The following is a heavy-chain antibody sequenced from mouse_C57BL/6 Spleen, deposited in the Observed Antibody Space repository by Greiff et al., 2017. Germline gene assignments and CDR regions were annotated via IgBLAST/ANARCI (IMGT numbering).Heavy chain of an antibody. D-gene: IGHD1-1*01. V-gene: IGHV5-16*01. CDR3: ARDDGNYFDY. CDR1: GFTFSDYY. CDR2: INYDGSST. J-gene: IGHJ2*01. Sequence: DVQLVESEGGLVQPGSSMKLSCTASGFTFSDYYMAWVRQVPEKGLEWVANINYDGSSTYYLDSLKSRFIISRDNAKNILYLQMSSLKSEDTATYYCARDDGNYFDYWGQGTTLTVSS.